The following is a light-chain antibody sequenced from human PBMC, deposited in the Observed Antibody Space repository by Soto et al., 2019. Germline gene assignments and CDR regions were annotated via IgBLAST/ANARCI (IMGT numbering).Light chain of an antibody. J-gene: IGLJ1*01. Sequence: QPVLTQPASVSGSPGQSITISCTGTSSDVGGYNYVSWYQQHPGIAPKLLIYGVTNRPSGVSPRFPGSKSGNTASLTISGLQAEDEADYHCSSYTSASTLLYLFGTGTKLTVL. CDR3: SSYTSASTLLYL. CDR1: SSDVGGYNY. V-gene: IGLV2-14*01. CDR2: GVT.